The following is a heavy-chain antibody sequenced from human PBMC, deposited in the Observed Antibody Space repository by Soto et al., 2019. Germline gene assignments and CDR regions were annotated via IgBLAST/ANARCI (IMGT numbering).Heavy chain of an antibody. V-gene: IGHV1-69*12. CDR2: IIPIFGTA. CDR1: GGTFSSYA. Sequence: QVQLVQSGAEVKKPGSSVKVSCKASGGTFSSYAISWVRQAPGQGLEWMGGIIPIFGTANYAQKFQGRDTITADEYTSTAYMELSSLRSEDTAVYYCARDLRVDSYGYDAFDIWGQGTMVTVSS. J-gene: IGHJ3*02. CDR3: ARDLRVDSYGYDAFDI. D-gene: IGHD5-18*01.